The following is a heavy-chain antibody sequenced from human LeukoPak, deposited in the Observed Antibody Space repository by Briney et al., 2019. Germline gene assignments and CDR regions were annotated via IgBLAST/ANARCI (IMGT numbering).Heavy chain of an antibody. CDR3: ARVDRIVGATCTGPATYFDY. D-gene: IGHD1-26*01. Sequence: ASVKVSCKASGYTFTSYGISWVRQAPGQGLEWMGWISAYNGNTNYAQKLQGRVTMTTDTSTSTAYMELRSLRSDDTAVYYCARVDRIVGATCTGPATYFDYWGQGTLVTVSS. J-gene: IGHJ4*02. CDR1: GYTFTSYG. CDR2: ISAYNGNT. V-gene: IGHV1-18*01.